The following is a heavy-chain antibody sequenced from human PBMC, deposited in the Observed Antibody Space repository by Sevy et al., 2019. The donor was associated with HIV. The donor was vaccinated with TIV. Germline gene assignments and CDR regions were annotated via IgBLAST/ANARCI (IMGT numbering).Heavy chain of an antibody. Sequence: GGSLRLSCAASGFTLTNAWMSWVRQAPGKGLEWVGRIKSKTEAATRDIAAPVKGRFAISRDDSKNTLYLQMDSLKTEDTGVYYCTAGVGASDFDYWGQGILVTVSS. V-gene: IGHV3-15*01. D-gene: IGHD1-26*01. J-gene: IGHJ4*02. CDR3: TAGVGASDFDY. CDR1: GFTLTNAW. CDR2: IKSKTEAATR.